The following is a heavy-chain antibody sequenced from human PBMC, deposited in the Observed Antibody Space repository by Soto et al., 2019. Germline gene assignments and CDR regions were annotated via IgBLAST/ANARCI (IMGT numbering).Heavy chain of an antibody. V-gene: IGHV4-34*01. CDR3: ASRANEYSSSWNDY. D-gene: IGHD6-13*01. CDR2: INHSGST. Sequence: SETLSLTCAGYGGSFSGYYWSWIRQPPGKGLEWIGEINHSGSTNYNPSLKSRVTISVDTSKNQFSLKLSSVTAADTAVYYCASRANEYSSSWNDYWGQGTLVTV. CDR1: GGSFSGYY. J-gene: IGHJ4*02.